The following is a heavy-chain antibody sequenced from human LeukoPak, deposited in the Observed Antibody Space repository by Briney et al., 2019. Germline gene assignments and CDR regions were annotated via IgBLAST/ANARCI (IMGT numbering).Heavy chain of an antibody. J-gene: IGHJ3*02. V-gene: IGHV4-61*02. CDR2: IYTSGST. D-gene: IGHD1-14*01. CDR1: GGSISSGSYC. CDR3: ARGVSGILDAFDI. Sequence: SETLSLTCTVSGGSISSGSYCWSWIRQPAGKGLEWIGRIYTSGSTNYNPSLKSRVTISVDTSKNQFSLKLNSVTAADTAVYYCARGVSGILDAFDIWGQGTMVTVSS.